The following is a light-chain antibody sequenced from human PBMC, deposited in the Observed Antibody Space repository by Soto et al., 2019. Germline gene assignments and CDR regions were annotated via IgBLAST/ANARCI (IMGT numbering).Light chain of an antibody. CDR1: QGSSNF. J-gene: IGKJ3*01. CDR3: QKYDCSPLT. Sequence: DAQITQWGSSLHASEGDSLTITGRASQGSSNFLAWYQQKPGKVPNLLIYVASTLQSGVASRFSGSGSGTDFTLTISILQPEDVATYYCQKYDCSPLTFGPRTKVANK. V-gene: IGKV1-27*01. CDR2: VAS.